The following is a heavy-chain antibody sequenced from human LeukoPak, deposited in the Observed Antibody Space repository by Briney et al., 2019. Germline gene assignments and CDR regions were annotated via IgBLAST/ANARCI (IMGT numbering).Heavy chain of an antibody. Sequence: SETLSLTCAVYGGSFSGYYWNWIRQPPGRGLEWIGEINHSGSTNYNPSLKSRVTISVDTSKSQFSLKLNSVTAADTAMYYCARGRDPYWGQGTLVTVSS. CDR2: INHSGST. V-gene: IGHV4-34*01. J-gene: IGHJ4*02. D-gene: IGHD5-24*01. CDR1: GGSFSGYY. CDR3: ARGRDPY.